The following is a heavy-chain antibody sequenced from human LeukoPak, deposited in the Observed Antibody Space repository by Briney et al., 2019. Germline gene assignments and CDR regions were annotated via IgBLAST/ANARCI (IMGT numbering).Heavy chain of an antibody. CDR1: GGSISSYY. V-gene: IGHV4-34*01. Sequence: SETLSLTCTVSGGSISSYYWSWIRQPPGKGLEWIGEINHSGSTNYNPSLKSRVTISVDTSKNQFSLKLSSVTAADTAVYYCARSYGDYITGAYAFDVWGQGTMVTVSS. D-gene: IGHD4-17*01. CDR2: INHSGST. CDR3: ARSYGDYITGAYAFDV. J-gene: IGHJ3*01.